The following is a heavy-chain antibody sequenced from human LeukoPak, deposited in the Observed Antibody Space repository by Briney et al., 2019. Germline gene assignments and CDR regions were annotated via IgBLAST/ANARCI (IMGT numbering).Heavy chain of an antibody. CDR3: ASPDPYYYDSSGYSPFDY. Sequence: PSETLSLTCTVSGGSISSGSYYWSWIRQPAGKGLEWIGRIYTSGSTNYNPSLKSRVTISVDTSKNQFSLKLSSVTAADTAVYYCASPDPYYYDSSGYSPFDYWGQGTLVTVSS. V-gene: IGHV4-61*02. D-gene: IGHD3-22*01. CDR2: IYTSGST. J-gene: IGHJ4*02. CDR1: GGSISSGSYY.